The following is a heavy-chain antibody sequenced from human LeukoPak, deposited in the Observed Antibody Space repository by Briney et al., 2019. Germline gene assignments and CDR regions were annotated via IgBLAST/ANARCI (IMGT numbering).Heavy chain of an antibody. V-gene: IGHV1-69*05. CDR2: IIPIFGTT. D-gene: IGHD3-22*01. CDR1: GGTFSIYA. CDR3: ASTRSYYDSSGYFPY. J-gene: IGHJ4*02. Sequence: GASVKVSCKSSGGTFSIYAISWLRHAPGQPLERMGRIIPIFGTTNCAQKFQARVTITTDESTSTAYMELSSLRSEDTAVDYCASTRSYYDSSGYFPYWGQGTLVTVSS.